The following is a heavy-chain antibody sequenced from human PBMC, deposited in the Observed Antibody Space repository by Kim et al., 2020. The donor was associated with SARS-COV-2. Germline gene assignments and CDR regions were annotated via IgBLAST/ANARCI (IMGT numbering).Heavy chain of an antibody. CDR3: ASQITMVRGVITNYGMDV. CDR1: GGTFSSYA. CDR2: IIPILGIA. J-gene: IGHJ6*02. Sequence: SVKVSCKASGGTFSSYAISWVRQAPGQGLEWMGRIIPILGIANYAQKFQGRVTITADKSTSTAYMELSSLRSEDTAVYYCASQITMVRGVITNYGMDVWGQGTRVTVSS. V-gene: IGHV1-69*04. D-gene: IGHD3-10*01.